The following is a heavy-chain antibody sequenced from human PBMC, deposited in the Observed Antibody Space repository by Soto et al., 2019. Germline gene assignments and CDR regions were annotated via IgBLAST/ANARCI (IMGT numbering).Heavy chain of an antibody. Sequence: GGSLRLSCAASGFTFSSYSMNWVRQAPGKGLEWVSSISSSGSYIYYADSVKGRFTLSRDNAKNSLYLQMNSLRDEDTAVYYCARGNPITMIVVVAPDFDYWGQGTLVTVSS. CDR3: ARGNPITMIVVVAPDFDY. D-gene: IGHD3-22*01. V-gene: IGHV3-21*01. CDR1: GFTFSSYS. J-gene: IGHJ4*02. CDR2: ISSSGSYI.